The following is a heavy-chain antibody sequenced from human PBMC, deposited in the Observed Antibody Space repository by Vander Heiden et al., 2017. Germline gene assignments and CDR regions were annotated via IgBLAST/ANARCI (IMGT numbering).Heavy chain of an antibody. CDR1: GFTFSSYG. CDR2: ITFDGTSK. CDR3: ANSQGYYYGMDV. V-gene: IGHV3-30*18. J-gene: IGHJ6*02. Sequence: QVQLVASGGGVVQPGRSLRLSCAASGFTFSSYGMHWVRQFPGKGLEWVAVITFDGTSKYHADSVEGRFTISRDNSKNTLYLQMNSLRIEDTAVYYCANSQGYYYGMDVWGQGTTVTVSS.